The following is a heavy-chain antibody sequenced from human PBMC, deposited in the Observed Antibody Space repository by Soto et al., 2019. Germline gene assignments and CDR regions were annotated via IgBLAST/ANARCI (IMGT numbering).Heavy chain of an antibody. CDR1: GYTFTSYG. CDR2: ISPLKGRT. V-gene: IGHV1-18*04. CDR3: AMDYGDRPEYFKH. J-gene: IGHJ1*01. Sequence: VQLVQSGPDLKRPGASMKVSCKASGYTFTSYGISWVRQAPGQGLEWMAWISPLKGRTQYSQKAQGRVTLSTDTSSNTAYMEMTTLRFDDTAVYYCAMDYGDRPEYFKHWGQGTLVTVS. D-gene: IGHD4-17*01.